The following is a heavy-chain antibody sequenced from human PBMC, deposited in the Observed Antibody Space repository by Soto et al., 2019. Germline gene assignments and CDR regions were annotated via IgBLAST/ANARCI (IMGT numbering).Heavy chain of an antibody. CDR3: ATRWGSSFDL. CDR2: INVGNGNT. V-gene: IGHV1-3*01. CDR1: GYTFTIYA. D-gene: IGHD3-16*01. Sequence: QVQLVQSGAEVKKPGASVKVSCMASGYTFTIYAIHWVRQAPGQRLEWMGWINVGNGNTKYLQKFQGRVTSTRDTTPHTGYMELCSLRSEDTAVYYCATRWGSSFDLWGRGTLVTVSS. J-gene: IGHJ2*01.